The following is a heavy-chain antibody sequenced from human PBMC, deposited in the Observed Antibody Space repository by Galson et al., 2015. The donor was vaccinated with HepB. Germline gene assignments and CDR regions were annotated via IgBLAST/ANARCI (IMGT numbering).Heavy chain of an antibody. CDR3: ARHPDTAMVDY. J-gene: IGHJ4*02. Sequence: PGKGLEWIGSIYYSGSTYYNPSLKSRVTISVDTSKNQFSLKLSSVTAADTAVYYCARHPDTAMVDYWGQGTLVTVSS. V-gene: IGHV4-39*01. D-gene: IGHD5-18*01. CDR2: IYYSGST.